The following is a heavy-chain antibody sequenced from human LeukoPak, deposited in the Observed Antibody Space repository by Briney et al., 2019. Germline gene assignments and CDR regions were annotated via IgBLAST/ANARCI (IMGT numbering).Heavy chain of an antibody. Sequence: SGRSLRLSCAASGFTFSSYGMHWVRQAPGKGLEWVAVIWYDGSNKYYADSVKGRFTISRDNSKNTLYLQMNSLRAEDTAVYYCARDMVAVRGVIIQYYYYYYGMDVWGQGTTVTVSS. CDR1: GFTFSSYG. CDR2: IWYDGSNK. J-gene: IGHJ6*02. V-gene: IGHV3-33*01. D-gene: IGHD3-10*01. CDR3: ARDMVAVRGVIIQYYYYYYGMDV.